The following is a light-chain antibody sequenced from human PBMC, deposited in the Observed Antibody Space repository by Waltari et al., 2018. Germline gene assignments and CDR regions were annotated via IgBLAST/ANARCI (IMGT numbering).Light chain of an antibody. Sequence: DIQMTQSPPSVSASVVDRVTITCRASHNINTWLAWYQQKPGKGPNLLIFGASNLQTGVPSRFSGSGSGTFFTLTISGLQPEDSATYFCQQGSSFPPTFGQGTIVEVK. CDR3: QQGSSFPPT. J-gene: IGKJ1*01. CDR2: GAS. CDR1: HNINTW. V-gene: IGKV1-12*01.